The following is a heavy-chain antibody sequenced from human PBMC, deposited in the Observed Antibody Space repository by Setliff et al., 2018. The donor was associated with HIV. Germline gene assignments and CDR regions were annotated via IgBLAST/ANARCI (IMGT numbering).Heavy chain of an antibody. J-gene: IGHJ4*02. CDR3: AHYYYDTSGQPFDY. V-gene: IGHV4-4*09. Sequence: TSETLSLTCAVYVESFSGFYWSWIRQPPGKGLEWIGYIYTTGSTNYNPSLKSRVTISLDTSKNQLSLKLSSVTAADTAVYYCAHYYYDTSGQPFDYWGQGTLVTVSS. CDR1: VESFSGFY. D-gene: IGHD3-22*01. CDR2: IYTTGST.